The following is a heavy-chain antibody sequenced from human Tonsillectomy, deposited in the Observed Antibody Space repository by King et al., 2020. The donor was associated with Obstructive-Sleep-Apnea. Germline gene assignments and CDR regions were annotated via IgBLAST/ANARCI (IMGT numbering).Heavy chain of an antibody. Sequence: DVQLVESGGGFVQPGGSLRLSCAASEFTFSKYNMNWVRQAPGKGLEWISYISFSASTIYYADSVKGRFTISRDNAKNSLYLQMNSLRAGDTAVYYCARERGTYYDVLTGETNPYYFDYWGQGTLVTVSS. D-gene: IGHD3-9*01. V-gene: IGHV3-48*04. CDR2: ISFSASTI. CDR3: ARERGTYYDVLTGETNPYYFDY. J-gene: IGHJ4*02. CDR1: EFTFSKYN.